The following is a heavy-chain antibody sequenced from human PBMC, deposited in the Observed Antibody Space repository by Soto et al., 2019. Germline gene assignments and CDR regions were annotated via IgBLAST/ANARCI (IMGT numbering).Heavy chain of an antibody. Sequence: EVQLMESGGGLVQPGGSLRLSCAASGFTFSTYWMDWVRQTPGKGLEWVANINQDGSEENYVDSVKGRFTISRDNAQNTLYWQMNSLTAEDSALYYCSRPLYSWGQGTLVSVSS. CDR2: INQDGSEE. J-gene: IGHJ4*02. V-gene: IGHV3-7*01. CDR3: SRPLYS. CDR1: GFTFSTYW.